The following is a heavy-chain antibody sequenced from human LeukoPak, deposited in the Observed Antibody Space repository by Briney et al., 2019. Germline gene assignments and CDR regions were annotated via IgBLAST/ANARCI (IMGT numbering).Heavy chain of an antibody. V-gene: IGHV3-53*05. D-gene: IGHD3/OR15-3a*01. CDR1: GFTVSSNY. J-gene: IGHJ6*02. CDR2: IYSGGST. Sequence: GGSLRLSCAASGFTVSSNYMSWVRQAPGKGLEWVSVIYSGGSTYYADSVKGRFTISRDNSKNTLYLQMNSLRAEDTAVYYCAREGGLVYYGMDVWGQGTTVTVSS. CDR3: AREGGLVYYGMDV.